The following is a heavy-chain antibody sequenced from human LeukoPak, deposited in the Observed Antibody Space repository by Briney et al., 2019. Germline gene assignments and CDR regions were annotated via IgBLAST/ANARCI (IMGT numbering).Heavy chain of an antibody. CDR1: GGSISSYY. Sequence: SETLSLTCTVSGGSISSYYWSWIRQPPGKGLEWIGYIYYSGSTNYNPSLKSRVTISVDTSKNQFSLKLSSVTAADTAVYYCARLVVVAATYAFDIWGQGTMVTVSS. J-gene: IGHJ3*02. D-gene: IGHD2-15*01. CDR3: ARLVVVAATYAFDI. V-gene: IGHV4-59*01. CDR2: IYYSGST.